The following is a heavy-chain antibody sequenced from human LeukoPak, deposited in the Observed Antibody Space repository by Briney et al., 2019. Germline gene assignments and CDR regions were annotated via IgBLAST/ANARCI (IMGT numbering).Heavy chain of an antibody. D-gene: IGHD4-17*01. CDR2: IYHSGST. CDR3: GGDGGGGYGDYGSVGY. J-gene: IGHJ4*02. Sequence: PSETLSLTCTVSGGSISSSSYYWGSRRQPPGKGLEWIGSIYHSGSTYYNPSLKSRVTISVDTSKNQFSLKLSSVTAADTAGEYCGGDGGGGYGDYGSVGYWGQGTLVTVSS. CDR1: GGSISSSSYY. V-gene: IGHV4-39*07.